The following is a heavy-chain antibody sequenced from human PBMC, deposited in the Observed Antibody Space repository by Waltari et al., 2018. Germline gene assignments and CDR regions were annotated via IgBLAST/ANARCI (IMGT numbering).Heavy chain of an antibody. V-gene: IGHV3-48*03. CDR1: GFAFSNYD. CDR2: INNAGSST. CDR3: ARGGYYGAY. D-gene: IGHD4-17*01. J-gene: IGHJ4*02. Sequence: EVQLVQSGGGLVQPGGSLRLSCAASGFAFSNYDMNWVRQAPGKGLEWVSYINNAGSSTSYADSVKGRFTISRDNAKNSLYLQMNNLGAGDTAVYYCARGGYYGAYWGQGTLVTVSS.